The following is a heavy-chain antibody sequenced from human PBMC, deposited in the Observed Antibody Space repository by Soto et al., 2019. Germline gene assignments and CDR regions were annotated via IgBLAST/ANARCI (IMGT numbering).Heavy chain of an antibody. CDR3: ARDGTLYDSRSYYYLY. CDR2: ITPMFGTP. J-gene: IGHJ4*02. CDR1: GGTFSSHT. Sequence: ASVKVSCKASGGTFSSHTITWVRQAPGQGLEWMGGITPMFGTPNYAQKFRGRVTITADESSSTAYMELSSLRSEDTAMYFCARDGTLYDSRSYYYLYWGQGTLVTVSS. V-gene: IGHV1-69*13. D-gene: IGHD3-22*01.